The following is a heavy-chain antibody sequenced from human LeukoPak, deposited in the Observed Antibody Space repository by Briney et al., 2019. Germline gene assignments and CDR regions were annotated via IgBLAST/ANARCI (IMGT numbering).Heavy chain of an antibody. CDR2: IYTSGST. J-gene: IGHJ4*02. V-gene: IGHV4-4*07. CDR1: GDSISSFY. CDR3: ARDGRVAAAADY. D-gene: IGHD6-13*01. Sequence: SETLSLTCTVSGDSISSFYWSWIRQPAGKGLEWIGRIYTSGSTNYNPSLKSRVTMSVDTSKNQFSLKLSSVTAADTAVYYCARDGRVAAAADYWGQGTLVTVSS.